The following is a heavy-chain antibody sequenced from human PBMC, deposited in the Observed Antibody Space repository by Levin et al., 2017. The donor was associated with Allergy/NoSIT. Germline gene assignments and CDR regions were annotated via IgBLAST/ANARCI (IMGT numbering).Heavy chain of an antibody. V-gene: IGHV4-30-2*01. J-gene: IGHJ4*02. Sequence: SETLSLTCAVSGGSISSGGYSWSWIRQPPGKGLEWIGYIYHSGSTYYNPSLKSRVTISVDRSKNQFSLKLSSVTAADTAVYYCASTVTTSGRDYWGQGTLVTVSS. D-gene: IGHD4-17*01. CDR1: GGSISSGGYS. CDR3: ASTVTTSGRDY. CDR2: IYHSGST.